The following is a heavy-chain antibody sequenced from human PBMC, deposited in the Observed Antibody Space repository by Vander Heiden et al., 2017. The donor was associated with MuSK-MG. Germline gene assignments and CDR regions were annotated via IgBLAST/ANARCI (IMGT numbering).Heavy chain of an antibody. CDR1: GGSFSGYY. Sequence: QVQLQQWGAGLLKPSETLSLTCADYGGSFSGYYWSWIRQPPGKGLEWIGEINHSGSTNYNPSLKSRVTISVDTSKNQFSLKLSSVTAADTAVYYCARVKMATIRNTWWYFDLWGRGTLVTVSS. V-gene: IGHV4-34*01. J-gene: IGHJ2*01. D-gene: IGHD5-12*01. CDR2: INHSGST. CDR3: ARVKMATIRNTWWYFDL.